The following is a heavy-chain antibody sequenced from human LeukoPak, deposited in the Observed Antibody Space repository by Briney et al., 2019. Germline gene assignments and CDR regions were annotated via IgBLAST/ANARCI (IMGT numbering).Heavy chain of an antibody. CDR1: GGSISSGGYY. Sequence: PSETLSLTCTVSGGSISSGGYYWSWIRQPPGKGLEWIGYIYHSGSTYYNPSLKSRVTISVDRSKNQFSLKLSSVTAADTAVYYCARGGDSSGYEYYFDYWGQGTLVTVSS. D-gene: IGHD3-22*01. J-gene: IGHJ4*02. V-gene: IGHV4-30-2*01. CDR3: ARGGDSSGYEYYFDY. CDR2: IYHSGST.